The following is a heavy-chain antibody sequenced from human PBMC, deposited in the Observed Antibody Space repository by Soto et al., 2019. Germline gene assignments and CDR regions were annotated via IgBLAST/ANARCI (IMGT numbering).Heavy chain of an antibody. CDR3: AKGVPGIAVAGTGYFQH. CDR1: GFTFNNYV. V-gene: IGHV3-23*01. Sequence: GGSLRISCTASGFTFNNYVMTWVRQAPGKGLEWVSSISASGGSSYYADSVKGRFTISRDNSKNSLFLQMNSLRAEDTSFYYCAKGVPGIAVAGTGYFQHWGQGTLVTVSS. D-gene: IGHD6-19*01. CDR2: ISASGGSS. J-gene: IGHJ1*01.